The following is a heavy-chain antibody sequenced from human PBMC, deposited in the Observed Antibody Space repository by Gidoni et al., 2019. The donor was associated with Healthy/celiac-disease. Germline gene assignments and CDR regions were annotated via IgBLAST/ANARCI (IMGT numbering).Heavy chain of an antibody. V-gene: IGHV4-38-2*02. CDR2: IYHSGST. Sequence: QVQLQESGPGLVKPSETLSLTCAVSGYSIRSGYYWGWIRQPPGKGLEWIGSIYHSGSTYSNPSLKSRVTISVETSKNQFSLKLSSVTAADTAVYYCARDRNYGGNGWFDPWGQGTLVTVSS. CDR3: ARDRNYGGNGWFDP. D-gene: IGHD4-17*01. CDR1: GYSIRSGYY. J-gene: IGHJ5*02.